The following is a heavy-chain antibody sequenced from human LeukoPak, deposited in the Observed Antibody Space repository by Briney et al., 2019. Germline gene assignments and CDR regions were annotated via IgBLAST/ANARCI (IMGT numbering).Heavy chain of an antibody. Sequence: GGSLRLSCAASGFTFDDYTMHWVRQAPGEGLEWVSLISWDGGSTYYADSVKGRFTISRDNSKNSLYLQRNSLRTEDTDLYYCAKGGGDSSSLGENWFDPWGQGTLVTVSS. D-gene: IGHD6-13*01. V-gene: IGHV3-43*01. CDR2: ISWDGGST. J-gene: IGHJ5*02. CDR1: GFTFDDYT. CDR3: AKGGGDSSSLGENWFDP.